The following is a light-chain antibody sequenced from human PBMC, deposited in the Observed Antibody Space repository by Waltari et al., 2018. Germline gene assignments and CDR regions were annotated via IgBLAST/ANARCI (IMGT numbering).Light chain of an antibody. CDR3: HAWRSGILV. CDR1: SGHSDYA. CDR2: LNSDGSH. V-gene: IGLV4-69*01. Sequence: QLVLTQSPSASASLGASVKLTCTLRSGHSDYAIAWHQQQPGKGPRYLMKLNSDGSHNKGDGIPDRFSGSSSGAERYLTISSLQSEDEADYYCHAWRSGILVFAGGTKLTVL. J-gene: IGLJ2*01.